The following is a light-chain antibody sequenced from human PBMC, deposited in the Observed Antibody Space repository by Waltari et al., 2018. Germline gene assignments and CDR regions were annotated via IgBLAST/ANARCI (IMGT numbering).Light chain of an antibody. Sequence: QSALTQPASVSGSPGQSITISCTGTSSAVGGYRLVSWSQQHPGKAPTVIIYEVTKRPSGVSNRFSGSKSGNTASLTISGLQAEDEADYYCCSYAGGDTLIFGGGTKLTVL. J-gene: IGLJ2*01. CDR2: EVT. V-gene: IGLV2-23*02. CDR1: SSAVGGYRL. CDR3: CSYAGGDTLI.